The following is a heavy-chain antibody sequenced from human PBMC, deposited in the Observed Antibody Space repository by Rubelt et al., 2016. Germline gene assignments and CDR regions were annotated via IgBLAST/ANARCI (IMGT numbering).Heavy chain of an antibody. J-gene: IGHJ4*02. D-gene: IGHD1-26*01. CDR3: AKVGWELPDY. V-gene: IGHV3-23*01. Sequence: GLEWVSATSGSGGSTYYADSVKGRFTISRDNSKNTLYLQMNSLRAEDTAVYYCAKVGWELPDYWGQGTLVTVSS. CDR2: TSGSGGST.